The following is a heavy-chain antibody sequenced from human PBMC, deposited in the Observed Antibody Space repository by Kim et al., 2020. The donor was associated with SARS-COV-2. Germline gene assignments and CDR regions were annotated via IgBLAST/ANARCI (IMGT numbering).Heavy chain of an antibody. J-gene: IGHJ4*02. V-gene: IGHV4-34*01. CDR3: ASRGGDYGDYPQNY. CDR2: INHSGSA. Sequence: SETLSLTCAVYGGSFSDYYWNWIRQPPGKGLEWIGEINHSGSAKYNPSLKSRVTISVDTSKNQISLKLTSVTAADTAVYYFASRGGDYGDYPQNYWGQGT. CDR1: GGSFSDYY. D-gene: IGHD4-17*01.